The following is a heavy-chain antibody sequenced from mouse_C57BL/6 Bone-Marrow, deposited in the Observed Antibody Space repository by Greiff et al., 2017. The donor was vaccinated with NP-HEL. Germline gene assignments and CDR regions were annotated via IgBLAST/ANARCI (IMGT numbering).Heavy chain of an antibody. J-gene: IGHJ3*01. Sequence: EVHLVESGGGLVQPGGSLSLSCAASGFTFTDYYMSWVRQPPGKALEWLGFIRNKANGYTTEYSASVKGRFTISRDNSQSILYLQMNALRAEDSATYYCARNYDGYYAFAYWGQGTLVTVSA. V-gene: IGHV7-3*01. CDR1: GFTFTDYY. CDR3: ARNYDGYYAFAY. CDR2: IRNKANGYTT. D-gene: IGHD2-3*01.